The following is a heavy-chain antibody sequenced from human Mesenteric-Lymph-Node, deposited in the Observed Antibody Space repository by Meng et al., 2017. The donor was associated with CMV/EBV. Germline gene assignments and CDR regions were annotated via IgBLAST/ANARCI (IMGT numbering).Heavy chain of an antibody. CDR2: ISSNGGST. CDR3: ARVLAARPDY. CDR1: GFTFSSYD. D-gene: IGHD6-6*01. Sequence: GESLKISCAASGFTFSSYDMHWVRQAPGKGLEYVSTISSNGGSTYYADSVKGRFTISRDNSKNTLYLQMGSLRAEDMAVYYCARVLAARPDYWGQGTLVTVSS. J-gene: IGHJ4*02. V-gene: IGHV3-64*02.